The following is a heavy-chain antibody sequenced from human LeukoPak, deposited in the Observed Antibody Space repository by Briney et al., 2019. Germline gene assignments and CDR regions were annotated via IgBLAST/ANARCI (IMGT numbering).Heavy chain of an antibody. CDR2: IYYSGST. Sequence: SETLSLTCAVYGGSFSGYYWSWIRQPPGKGLEWIGSIYYSGSTYYNPSLKSRVTISVDTSKNQFSLKLSSVTAADTAVYYCARAYFDYWGQGTLVTVSS. V-gene: IGHV4-34*01. CDR3: ARAYFDY. CDR1: GGSFSGYY. J-gene: IGHJ4*02.